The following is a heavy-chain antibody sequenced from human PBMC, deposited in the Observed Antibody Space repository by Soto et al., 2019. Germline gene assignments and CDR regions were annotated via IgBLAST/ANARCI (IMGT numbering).Heavy chain of an antibody. Sequence: QVHLVQSGVEVKKPGASVKVSCTAHGYNLREYGVSWLRQVPGQGLVWMGWISGDNVNRRSSQRFQDRLTMTTDTSMTTASMELRSLRSDDTAVSFCGRERQQLAKEPYFQFIGVDVWGQGTSVTVSS. CDR3: GRERQQLAKEPYFQFIGVDV. CDR2: ISGDNVNR. CDR1: GYNLREYG. D-gene: IGHD6-13*01. J-gene: IGHJ6*02. V-gene: IGHV1-18*01.